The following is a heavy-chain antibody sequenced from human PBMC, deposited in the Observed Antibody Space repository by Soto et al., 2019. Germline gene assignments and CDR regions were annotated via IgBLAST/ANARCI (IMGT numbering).Heavy chain of an antibody. Sequence: SETLSITCTVSVFSFSIFGYYWSWIRHHPGKGLEWIGYIYYSGSTYYNPSLKSRVTISVDTSKNQFSLKLSSVTAADTAVYYCASGAQLDYYGMDVWGQGTTVTVSS. J-gene: IGHJ6*02. CDR2: IYYSGST. D-gene: IGHD6-13*01. V-gene: IGHV4-31*03. CDR3: ASGAQLDYYGMDV. CDR1: VFSFSIFGYY.